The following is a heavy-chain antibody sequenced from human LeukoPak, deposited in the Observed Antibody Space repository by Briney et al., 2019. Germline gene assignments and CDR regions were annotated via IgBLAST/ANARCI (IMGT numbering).Heavy chain of an antibody. D-gene: IGHD2-15*01. CDR3: ARHELLNCSGGSCYPLGDPFDY. V-gene: IGHV4-34*01. Sequence: KTSETLSLTCTVSGGSISSYYWSWIRQPPGKGLEWIGEINHSGSTNYNPSLKSRVTISVDTSKNQFSLKLSSVTAADTAVYYCARHELLNCSGGSCYPLGDPFDYWGQGTLVTVSS. CDR1: GGSISSYY. CDR2: INHSGST. J-gene: IGHJ4*02.